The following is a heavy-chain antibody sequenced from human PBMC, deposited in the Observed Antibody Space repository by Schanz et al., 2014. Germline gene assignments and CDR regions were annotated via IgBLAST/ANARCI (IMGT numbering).Heavy chain of an antibody. V-gene: IGHV1-18*04. J-gene: IGHJ4*02. D-gene: IGHD2-2*02. CDR1: GYTFVSYS. Sequence: QVQLVQSGAEVKKPGASVKVSCKASGYTFVSYSMHWVRQAPGQGLEWMGWINGYNGHTLYAQKFQGRVPMPTDPSQSPSYMELTSLRSDDPAVYYRARDQSPYTHPSDVRYLDHWGQGSLVTVSS. CDR2: INGYNGHT. CDR3: ARDQSPYTHPSDVRYLDH.